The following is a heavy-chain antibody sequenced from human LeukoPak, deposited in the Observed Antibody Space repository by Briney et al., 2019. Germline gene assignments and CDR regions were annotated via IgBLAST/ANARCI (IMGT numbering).Heavy chain of an antibody. D-gene: IGHD3-3*01. V-gene: IGHV1-8*01. CDR1: GYTFTSYD. J-gene: IGHJ6*03. CDR3: ARVSRPRYYDFWSGYYTNYYYYYMDV. CDR2: MNPNSGNT. Sequence: ASVKVSCKASGYTFTSYDINWVRQATGQGLEWMGWMNPNSGNTGYAQKFQGRVTMTRNTSISTAYMELSSLRSEDTAVYYCARVSRPRYYDFWSGYYTNYYYYYMDVWGKGTTVTVSS.